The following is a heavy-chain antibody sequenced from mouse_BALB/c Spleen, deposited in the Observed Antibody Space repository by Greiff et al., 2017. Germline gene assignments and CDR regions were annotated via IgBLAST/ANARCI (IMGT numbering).Heavy chain of an antibody. Sequence: EVQLQQSGTVLARPGASVKMSCKASGYTFTSYWMHWVKQRPGQGLEWIGAIYPGNSDTSYNQKFKGKAKLTAVTSTSTAYMELSSLTNEDSAVYYCTRTLGYDYAMDYWGQGTSVTVSS. D-gene: IGHD1-2*01. CDR2: IYPGNSDT. J-gene: IGHJ4*01. V-gene: IGHV1-5*01. CDR3: TRTLGYDYAMDY. CDR1: GYTFTSYW.